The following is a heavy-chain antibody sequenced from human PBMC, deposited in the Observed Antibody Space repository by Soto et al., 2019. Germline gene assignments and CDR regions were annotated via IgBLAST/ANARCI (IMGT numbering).Heavy chain of an antibody. D-gene: IGHD2-15*01. CDR3: AREGITDCSGGSCYSYYFDY. J-gene: IGHJ4*02. V-gene: IGHV4-31*03. Sequence: SETLSLTCTVSGGSISSGGYYWSWIRQHPGKGLEWIGYIYYSGSTYYNPSLKSRVTISVDTSKNQFSLKLSSVTAADTAVYYCAREGITDCSGGSCYSYYFDYWGQGTLVTVSS. CDR2: IYYSGST. CDR1: GGSISSGGYY.